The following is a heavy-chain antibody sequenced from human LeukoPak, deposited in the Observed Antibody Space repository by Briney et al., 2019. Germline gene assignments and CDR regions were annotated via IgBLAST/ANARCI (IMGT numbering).Heavy chain of an antibody. CDR2: IYTSGST. CDR1: GGSISSGSYY. D-gene: IGHD4-17*01. V-gene: IGHV4-61*02. Sequence: SQTLSLTCTVSGGSISSGSYYWSWIRQPAGKGLEWIGRIYTSGSTNYNPSLKSRVTMSVDTSKNQFSLKLSSVTAADTAVYYCARYGDYDGNWFDPWGQGTLVTVSS. CDR3: ARYGDYDGNWFDP. J-gene: IGHJ5*02.